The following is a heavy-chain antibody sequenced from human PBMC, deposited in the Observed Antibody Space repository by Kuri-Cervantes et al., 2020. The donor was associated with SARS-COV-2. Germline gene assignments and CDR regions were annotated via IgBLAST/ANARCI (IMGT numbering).Heavy chain of an antibody. V-gene: IGHV4-59*01. D-gene: IGHD3-3*01. CDR2: IHYSGTT. J-gene: IGHJ4*02. CDR1: GGSISSYY. Sequence: GSLRLSCTVSGGSISSYYWSWIRQPPGKGLEWMGYIHYSGTTTYSPSLKSRLTISVDTPKNQFSLKVTSVTAADTAVYYCARMYYDFWSGYYKYYFDYWGQGTLVTVSS. CDR3: ARMYYDFWSGYYKYYFDY.